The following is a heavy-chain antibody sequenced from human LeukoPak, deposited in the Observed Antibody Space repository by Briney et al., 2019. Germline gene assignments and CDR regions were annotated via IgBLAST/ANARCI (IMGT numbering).Heavy chain of an antibody. V-gene: IGHV4-34*01. CDR2: INHSGST. J-gene: IGHJ4*02. Sequence: SETLSLTCAVYGGSFSGYYWSWIRQPPGKGLEWIGEINHSGSTNYNPSLKSRVTISVDTSKNQFSLKLSSVTAADTAVYYCARAKGMTGTPRSPTGARSLPLDYWGQGTLVTVSS. CDR1: GGSFSGYY. D-gene: IGHD1-7*01. CDR3: ARAKGMTGTPRSPTGARSLPLDY.